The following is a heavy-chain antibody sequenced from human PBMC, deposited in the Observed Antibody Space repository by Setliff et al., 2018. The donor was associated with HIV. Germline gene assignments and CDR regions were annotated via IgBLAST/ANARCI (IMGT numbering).Heavy chain of an antibody. J-gene: IGHJ4*01. CDR3: ASFFGDYGY. Sequence: PGGSLRLSCAASGFNFRSYGMTWVRQAPGKGLDWVAHIGSSHHGIHYTASVQGRFTVSRDNANNLLFLQMNNLRVEDTAVYYCASFFGDYGYWGHGTQVTVSS. CDR1: GFNFRSYG. D-gene: IGHD3-10*01. V-gene: IGHV3-48*04. CDR2: IGSSHHGI.